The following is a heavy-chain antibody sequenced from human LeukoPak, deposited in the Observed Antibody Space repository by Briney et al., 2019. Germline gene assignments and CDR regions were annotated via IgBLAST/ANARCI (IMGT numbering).Heavy chain of an antibody. J-gene: IGHJ6*03. V-gene: IGHV4-34*01. Sequence: SETLSLTCAVYGGSFSGYYWSWIRQPPGNGLEWMGEINHSGSTNYNPSLKSRVTISVDTSKNQFSLKLSSVTAAGTAVYYCARAPRDILTGYYRGYYYYMDVWGKGTTVTVSS. CDR3: ARAPRDILTGYYRGYYYYMDV. CDR2: INHSGST. D-gene: IGHD3-9*01. CDR1: GGSFSGYY.